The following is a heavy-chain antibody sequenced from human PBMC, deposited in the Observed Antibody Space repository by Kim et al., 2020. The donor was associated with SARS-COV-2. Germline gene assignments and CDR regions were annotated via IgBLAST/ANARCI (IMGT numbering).Heavy chain of an antibody. V-gene: IGHV3-13*01. J-gene: IGHJ4*02. CDR3: ARGAVAGTVSLDY. D-gene: IGHD6-19*01. Sequence: YPGSVKGRLTISRENAKNSLYLQMNSLRAGDTAVYYCARGAVAGTVSLDYWGQGTLVTVSS.